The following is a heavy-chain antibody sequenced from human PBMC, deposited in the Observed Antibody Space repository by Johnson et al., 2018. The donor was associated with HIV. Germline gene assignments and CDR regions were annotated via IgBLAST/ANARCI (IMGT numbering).Heavy chain of an antibody. D-gene: IGHD6-13*01. CDR3: ARDGHSSSLNAFDI. Sequence: QVKLVESGRGVVQPGGSLRLSCAASGFTFSNYGMHWVRQAPGKGLEWVAFIRYDGSNKYYADSVKGRFTISRDNSKNTLYLQMNSLRAEDTAVYYCARDGHSSSLNAFDIWGQGTMVTVSS. V-gene: IGHV3-30*02. CDR2: IRYDGSNK. J-gene: IGHJ3*02. CDR1: GFTFSNYG.